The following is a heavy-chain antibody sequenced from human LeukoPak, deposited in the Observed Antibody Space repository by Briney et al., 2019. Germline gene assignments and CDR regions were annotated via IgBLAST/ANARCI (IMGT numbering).Heavy chain of an antibody. D-gene: IGHD3-10*01. CDR2: ISSNGGST. CDR1: GFTFGVSV. J-gene: IGHJ4*02. Sequence: PGGSLRLSCAASGFTFGVSVMHWVRQAPGKGLEYVSVISSNGGSTSYANSVKGRFTISRDNSKNTLYLQMGSLRAEDMAVYYCARDLSGGGLDYWGQGTLVTVSS. V-gene: IGHV3-64*01. CDR3: ARDLSGGGLDY.